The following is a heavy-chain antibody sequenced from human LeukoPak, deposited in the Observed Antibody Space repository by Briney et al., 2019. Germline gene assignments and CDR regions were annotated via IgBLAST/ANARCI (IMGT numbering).Heavy chain of an antibody. CDR1: GYTFTSYG. CDR3: ARDPVSQIAAAGNLDY. J-gene: IGHJ4*02. Sequence: ASVKVSCKASGYTFTSYGISWVRQAPGQGREWMGWISAYNGNTNYAQKLQGRVTMTTDTSTSTAYMELRSLRSDDTAVYYCARDPVSQIAAAGNLDYWGQGTLATVSS. CDR2: ISAYNGNT. V-gene: IGHV1-18*01. D-gene: IGHD6-13*01.